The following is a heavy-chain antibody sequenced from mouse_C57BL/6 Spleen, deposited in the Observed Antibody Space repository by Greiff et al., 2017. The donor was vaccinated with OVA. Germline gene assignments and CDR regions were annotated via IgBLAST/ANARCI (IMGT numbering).Heavy chain of an antibody. J-gene: IGHJ3*01. Sequence: EVQLVESGGDLVKPGGSLKLSCAASGFTFSSYGMSWVRQTPDQRLEWVATISSGGGYTYYPDSVKGRFTISRDNAKNTLYLQMSSLKSEDTAMYYCARHVDCYGSSFAYWGQGTLVTVSA. CDR3: ARHVDCYGSSFAY. CDR2: ISSGGGYT. V-gene: IGHV5-6*01. CDR1: GFTFSSYG. D-gene: IGHD1-1*01.